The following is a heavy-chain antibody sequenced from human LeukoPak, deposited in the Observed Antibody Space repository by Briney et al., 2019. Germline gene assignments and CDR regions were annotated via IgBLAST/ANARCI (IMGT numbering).Heavy chain of an antibody. J-gene: IGHJ4*02. CDR1: CGSISRGGYY. Sequence: SQTPSLTCTFSCGSISRGGYYLSWIRPPPGEGPGGGGDIYYSGSTYYNPSLKSRVTISVDTSKNRFSLKLSSVTAADTAVYYCARDRRGHSYGSYYFDYWGQGTLVTVSS. CDR2: IYYSGST. D-gene: IGHD5-18*01. CDR3: ARDRRGHSYGSYYFDY. V-gene: IGHV4-31*03.